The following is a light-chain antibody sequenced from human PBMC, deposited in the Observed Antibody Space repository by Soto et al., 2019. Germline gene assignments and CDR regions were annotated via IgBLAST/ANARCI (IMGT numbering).Light chain of an antibody. CDR3: QQRSNWPPYT. CDR2: DAS. J-gene: IGKJ2*01. V-gene: IGKV3-11*01. CDR1: QSVSSN. Sequence: EIVLTQSPATLSLSPGERATLSCRASQSVSSNLAWYQRKPGQAPRLLIYDASNRATGIPARFSGSGSGTVFTLTISSLEPEDFAVYYCQQRSNWPPYTFGQGTKLEI.